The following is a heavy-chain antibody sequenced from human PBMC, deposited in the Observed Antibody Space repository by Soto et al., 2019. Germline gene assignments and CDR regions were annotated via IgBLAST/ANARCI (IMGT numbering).Heavy chain of an antibody. CDR2: IIPIFGTA. Sequence: ASVKVSCKASGGTFSSYATSWVRQAPGQGLEWMGGIIPIFGTANYAQKFQGRVTITADESTSTAYMELSSLRSEDTAVYYCATSERYYDFWRDYYYGMDVWGQGTTVTVSS. CDR3: ATSERYYDFWRDYYYGMDV. V-gene: IGHV1-69*13. CDR1: GGTFSSYA. J-gene: IGHJ6*02. D-gene: IGHD3-3*01.